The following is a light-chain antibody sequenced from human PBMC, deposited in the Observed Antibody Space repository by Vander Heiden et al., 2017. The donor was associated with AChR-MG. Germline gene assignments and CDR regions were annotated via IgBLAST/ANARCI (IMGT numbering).Light chain of an antibody. Sequence: LLTQSPATLSLSPGDRATLSCRASQNVNTFVAWLQQKPGQAPKLLIYDTSYRATGIPARFSGSGSVTDFTLTISSLEPEDFAVYYCRQRSNWPWTFGQRTTVEIK. V-gene: IGKV3-11*01. CDR3: RQRSNWPWT. CDR2: DTS. CDR1: QNVNTF. J-gene: IGKJ1*01.